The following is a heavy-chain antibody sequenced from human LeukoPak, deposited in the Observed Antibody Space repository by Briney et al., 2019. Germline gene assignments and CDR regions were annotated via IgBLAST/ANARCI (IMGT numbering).Heavy chain of an antibody. V-gene: IGHV4-39*07. CDR3: ARDGPQWLVAFDY. CDR2: IYKSGNT. CDR1: GGSISSTSYY. J-gene: IGHJ4*02. Sequence: SETLSLTCTVSGGSISSTSYYWGWFRQPPGKGLEWIGNIYKSGNTNYNPSLKSRVTISVDTSKNQFSLKLSSVTAADTAVYYCARDGPQWLVAFDYWGQGALVTVSS. D-gene: IGHD6-19*01.